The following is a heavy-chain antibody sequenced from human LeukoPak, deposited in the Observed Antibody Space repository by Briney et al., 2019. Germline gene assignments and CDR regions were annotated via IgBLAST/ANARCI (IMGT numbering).Heavy chain of an antibody. Sequence: GGPLRLSCAASGYPFSSYSINGVRQPPGRGLGGVSYISSGSSTIYYADSVKGRFTISRDNAENSLYLQMNSLRAEDTAVYYCARGRLGGRSGNEYWGQGTLVTVSS. CDR2: ISSGSSTI. CDR3: ARGRLGGRSGNEY. J-gene: IGHJ4*02. D-gene: IGHD2-15*01. CDR1: GYPFSSYS. V-gene: IGHV3-48*04.